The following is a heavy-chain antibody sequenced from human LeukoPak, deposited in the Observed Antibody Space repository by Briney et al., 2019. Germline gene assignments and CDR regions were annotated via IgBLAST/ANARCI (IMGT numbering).Heavy chain of an antibody. Sequence: PSETLSLTCPVSGGSISSYYWSWIRQPAGKGLEWIGRIYTSGSTNYNPSLKSRVRMSVDTSKNKFSLKLSSVTAADTAVYYCASPVGGRASYHFDYWGQGALVTVSS. CDR1: GGSISSYY. J-gene: IGHJ4*02. D-gene: IGHD3-3*01. CDR2: IYTSGST. V-gene: IGHV4-4*07. CDR3: ASPVGGRASYHFDY.